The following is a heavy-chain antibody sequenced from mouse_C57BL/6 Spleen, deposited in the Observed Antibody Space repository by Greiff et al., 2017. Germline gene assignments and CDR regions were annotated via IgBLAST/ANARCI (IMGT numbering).Heavy chain of an antibody. D-gene: IGHD1-1*01. CDR3: TSSGIYYHGLGYFDV. Sequence: EVQLQQSGTVLARPGASVKMSCKTSGYTFTSYWMHWVKQRPGQGLEWIGAIYPGNSDTSYNQKFKGKAKLTAVPSASTAYMELSSLTNEDSAVYYCTSSGIYYHGLGYFDVWGTGTTVTVSS. CDR2: IYPGNSDT. V-gene: IGHV1-5*01. J-gene: IGHJ1*03. CDR1: GYTFTSYW.